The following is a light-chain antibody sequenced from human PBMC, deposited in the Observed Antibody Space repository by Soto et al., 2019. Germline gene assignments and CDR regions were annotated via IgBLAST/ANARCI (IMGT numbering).Light chain of an antibody. CDR1: QSVSSSY. CDR3: QQRSNWPRFT. J-gene: IGKJ2*01. CDR2: GAS. Sequence: EIVLTQSPGTLSLSPGERATLSCRASQSVSSSYLAWYQQKPGQAPRLLIYGASSRATGIPARFSGSGSGTDFTLTISSLEPEDFAVYYCQQRSNWPRFTFGQGTKVDIK. V-gene: IGKV3D-20*02.